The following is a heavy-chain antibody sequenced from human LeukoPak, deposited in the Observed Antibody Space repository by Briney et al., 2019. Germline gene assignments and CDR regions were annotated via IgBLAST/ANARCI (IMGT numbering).Heavy chain of an antibody. Sequence: GGSLRLSCAASGFTFSSYGMHWVRQAPGKGLEWVAVIWYDGSNKYYADSVKGRFTISRDNSKNTLYLQMNSLRAEDTAVYYCARENYYDSSGYFDYWGQGTLVTVSS. CDR1: GFTFSSYG. J-gene: IGHJ4*02. CDR3: ARENYYDSSGYFDY. V-gene: IGHV3-33*01. D-gene: IGHD3-22*01. CDR2: IWYDGSNK.